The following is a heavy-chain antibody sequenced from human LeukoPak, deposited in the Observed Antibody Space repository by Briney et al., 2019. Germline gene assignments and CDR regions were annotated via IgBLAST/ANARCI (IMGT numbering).Heavy chain of an antibody. J-gene: IGHJ4*02. CDR3: ATSTGGTYFHY. D-gene: IGHD1-1*01. V-gene: IGHV5-51*01. CDR2: LYPGGDSDA. CDR1: GYIFTNYW. Sequence: GESLKISCKGSGYIFTNYWIAWVRQMPGKGLEFMGMLYPGGDSDASYGPSFQGQVTISADKSITTAYLQWSSLKASDTATYYCATSTGGTYFHYWGQGTLVTVSS.